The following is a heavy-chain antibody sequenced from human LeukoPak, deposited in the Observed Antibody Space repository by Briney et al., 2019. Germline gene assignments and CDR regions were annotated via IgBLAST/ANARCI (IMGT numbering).Heavy chain of an antibody. V-gene: IGHV1-3*01. Sequence: EASVKVSFTASVYTFTTYAMHWLRQAPGQTLEWLGGINPANGYTKNSHQIQGKVTITKDTSATTAYMELGSLRSDDRAVYYCSIRDGHSDHWGQGTLVTVSS. CDR1: VYTFTTYA. D-gene: IGHD5-24*01. J-gene: IGHJ4*02. CDR2: INPANGYT. CDR3: SIRDGHSDH.